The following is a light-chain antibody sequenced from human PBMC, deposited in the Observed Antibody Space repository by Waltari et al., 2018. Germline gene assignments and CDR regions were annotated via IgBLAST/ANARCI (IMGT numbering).Light chain of an antibody. J-gene: IGKJ4*01. CDR2: DAS. CDR3: QQRGNGLT. CDR1: QSVSNY. V-gene: IGKV3-11*01. Sequence: EIVLTQSPATLSLSPGERATLSCRASQSVSNYLAWYQQKPDQAPRLLIYDASTRATGTPARVSGSGSGTDFSLTISSLEPEDFAVYYCQQRGNGLTFGGGTKVEIK.